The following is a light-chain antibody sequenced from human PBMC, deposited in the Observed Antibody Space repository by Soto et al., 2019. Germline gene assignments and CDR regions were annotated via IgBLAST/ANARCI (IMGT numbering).Light chain of an antibody. J-gene: IGLJ2*01. V-gene: IGLV2-14*01. CDR1: SSDVGGYNY. CDR2: EVN. Sequence: QSALTQPASVSGSPGQSITISCIGTSSDVGGYNYVSWYQQNPGKAPKLMIYEVNNRPSGVPSRFSGSKSGNTASLTISGLQAEDDADYYCSSFTSSNTLVFGGGTQLTVL. CDR3: SSFTSSNTLV.